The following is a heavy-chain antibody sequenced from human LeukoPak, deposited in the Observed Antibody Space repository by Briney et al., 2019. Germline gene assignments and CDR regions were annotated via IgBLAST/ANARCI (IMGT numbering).Heavy chain of an antibody. D-gene: IGHD2-2*01. J-gene: IGHJ4*02. CDR1: GYTFTSYH. V-gene: IGHV1-46*01. Sequence: ASVKVSCKASGYTFTSYHMHWVRQAPGQGLEWMGSINPGGGTTSYAQKFQGRVTMTRDTSTSTVYMEVSSLRSEDTAVYHCARSEGYCSSTSCYGSGHFDYWGQGTLVTVSS. CDR2: INPGGGTT. CDR3: ARSEGYCSSTSCYGSGHFDY.